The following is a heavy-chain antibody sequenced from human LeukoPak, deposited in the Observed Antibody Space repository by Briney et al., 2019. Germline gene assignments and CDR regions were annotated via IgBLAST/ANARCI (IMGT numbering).Heavy chain of an antibody. D-gene: IGHD5-12*01. CDR3: TTDIVATVLRLGILGNY. CDR2: TDGPTT. V-gene: IGHV3-15*01. Sequence: TDGPTTDYAAPVKGRFTISRDDSKNTLYLQMNSLKTEDTAVYYCTTDIVATVLRLGILGNYWGQGTLVTVSS. J-gene: IGHJ4*02.